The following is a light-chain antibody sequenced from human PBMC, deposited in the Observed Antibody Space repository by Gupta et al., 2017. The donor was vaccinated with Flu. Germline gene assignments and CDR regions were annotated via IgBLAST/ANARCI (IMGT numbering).Light chain of an antibody. CDR1: QTITIY. CDR3: QQRDNTPWT. Sequence: DIQMTQPTSSLSASVGDRVTITCRARQTITIYLNWYQQKPGKAPKLLIYGASRVKSGDPSRFSGSGYETNFTLTINCLQPEDFANYYCQQRDNTPWTFGQGTKVEIK. CDR2: GAS. V-gene: IGKV1-39*01. J-gene: IGKJ1*01.